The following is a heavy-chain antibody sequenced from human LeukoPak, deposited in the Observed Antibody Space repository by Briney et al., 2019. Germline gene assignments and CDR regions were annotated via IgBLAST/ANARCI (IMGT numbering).Heavy chain of an antibody. CDR3: ARTFYSSSWYRWFDP. D-gene: IGHD6-13*01. Sequence: GASVKVSCKASGYTFTGYYMHWVRQAPGQGLEWMGWINPNSGGTNYAQKFQGRVTMTRDTSISTAYMELSRLRSDDTAVYYCARTFYSSSWYRWFDPWGQGTLVTVSS. CDR2: INPNSGGT. J-gene: IGHJ5*02. V-gene: IGHV1-2*02. CDR1: GYTFTGYY.